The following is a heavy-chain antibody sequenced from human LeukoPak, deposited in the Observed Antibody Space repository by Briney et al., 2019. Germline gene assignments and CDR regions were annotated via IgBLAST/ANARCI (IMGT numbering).Heavy chain of an antibody. J-gene: IGHJ3*02. V-gene: IGHV3-15*01. D-gene: IGHD3-10*01. CDR2: IKSKTDGGTT. CDR1: GLTFSNAW. CDR3: TTDYYGSGSYPDAFDI. Sequence: PGGSLRLSCAASGLTFSNAWMSWVRQAPGKGLELVARIKSKTDGGTTDYAARVKGRFIISRDDSKNTLYLQMNSLKTEDTAVYYCTTDYYGSGSYPDAFDIWGRGTMVTVSS.